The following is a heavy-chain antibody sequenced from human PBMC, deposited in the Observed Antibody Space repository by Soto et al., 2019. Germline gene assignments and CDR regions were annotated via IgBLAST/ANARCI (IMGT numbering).Heavy chain of an antibody. J-gene: IGHJ6*02. Sequence: AWGSLRLSCAASGFTFSSYAMSWFRQSPGKGLEWVSAISGSGGSTYYADSVKGRFTISRDNSKNTLYLQMNSLRAEDTAVYYCAKGWRWEPTAGYYYYYGMDVWGQGTTVTVSS. CDR3: AKGWRWEPTAGYYYYYGMDV. D-gene: IGHD1-26*01. CDR2: ISGSGGST. V-gene: IGHV3-23*01. CDR1: GFTFSSYA.